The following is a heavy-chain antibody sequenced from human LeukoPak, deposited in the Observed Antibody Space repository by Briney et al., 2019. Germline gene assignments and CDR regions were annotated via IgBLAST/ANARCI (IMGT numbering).Heavy chain of an antibody. J-gene: IGHJ3*02. CDR2: INHSGST. D-gene: IGHD5-24*01. Sequence: PSETLSLTCAVYGGSFSGYYWSWIRQPPGKGLEWIGEINHSGSTNYNPSLKSRVTISVDTSKNQFSLKLSSVTAADTAVYYCARSWPFVIWGQGTMVTVSS. CDR1: GGSFSGYY. V-gene: IGHV4-34*01. CDR3: ARSWPFVI.